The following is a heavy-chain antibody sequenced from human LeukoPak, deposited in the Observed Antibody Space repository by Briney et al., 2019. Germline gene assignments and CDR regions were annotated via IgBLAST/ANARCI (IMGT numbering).Heavy chain of an antibody. D-gene: IGHD6-19*01. V-gene: IGHV1-69*02. Sequence: SVKVSCKASGGTFSSYTISWVRQVPGQGLEWMGRIIPILGIANYAQKFQGRVTITADKSTSTAYMELSSLRSEDTAVYYCARGIDSRGVDYWGQGTLVTVSS. CDR3: ARGIDSRGVDY. J-gene: IGHJ4*02. CDR2: IIPILGIA. CDR1: GGTFSSYT.